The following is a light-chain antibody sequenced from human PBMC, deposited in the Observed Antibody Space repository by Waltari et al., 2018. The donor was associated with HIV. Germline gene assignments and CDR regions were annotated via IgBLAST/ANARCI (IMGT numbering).Light chain of an antibody. CDR1: PSVLSSSNNKNY. V-gene: IGKV4-1*01. Sequence: DIVMTQSPDSLAVSLGQRATINCKSSPSVLSSSNNKNYLAWYQQRQGQPPKLLISWASARESGVSDRISGSGSGTDFTLTINSLQAEDVAVYYCQQYYNTPSITFGQGTRLEIK. CDR2: WAS. J-gene: IGKJ5*01. CDR3: QQYYNTPSIT.